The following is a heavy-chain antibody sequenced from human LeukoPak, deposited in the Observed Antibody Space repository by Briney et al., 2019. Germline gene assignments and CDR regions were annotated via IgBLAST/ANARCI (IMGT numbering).Heavy chain of an antibody. CDR1: GGTFSSYA. V-gene: IGHV1-69*04. D-gene: IGHD2-8*01. J-gene: IGHJ4*02. CDR2: IIPIFGIA. Sequence: SVKVSCKASGGTFSSYAISWVRQAPGQGIEWMGRIIPIFGIANYAQKFQGRVTITADKSTSTAYMELSSLRSEDTAVYYCAVRSKGYCTNGVCYTPFDYWGQGTLVTVSS. CDR3: AVRSKGYCTNGVCYTPFDY.